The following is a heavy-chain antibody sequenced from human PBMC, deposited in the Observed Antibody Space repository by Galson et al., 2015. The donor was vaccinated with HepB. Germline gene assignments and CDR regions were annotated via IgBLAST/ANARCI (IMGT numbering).Heavy chain of an antibody. D-gene: IGHD6-19*01. CDR1: GFTFNNYA. Sequence: SLRLSCAASGFTFNNYAMSWVRQTPGKGLEWVSGVSDSGGSTYYADSVRGRFSISRDNSKNALALQMHSLRAEDTAVYYCAKHSSGWYRDYFDFWGQGTLVTVSS. V-gene: IGHV3-23*01. CDR3: AKHSSGWYRDYFDF. CDR2: VSDSGGST. J-gene: IGHJ4*02.